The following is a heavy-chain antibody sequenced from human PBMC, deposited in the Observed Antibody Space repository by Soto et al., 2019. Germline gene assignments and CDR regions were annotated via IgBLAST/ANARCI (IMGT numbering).Heavy chain of an antibody. CDR1: RYTFSSYG. J-gene: IGHJ6*01. CDR3: ARERRDAYNLFYGMDV. Sequence: ASVNASSKDPRYTFSSYGISWVRQAPGQGLEWMGWISAYNDDTNYAQILQGRVTLTTDTSTSTAYMELRSLRSDDTAVYYCARERRDAYNLFYGMDVWGQGTTVTVS. CDR2: ISAYNDDT. D-gene: IGHD1-1*01. V-gene: IGHV1-18*01.